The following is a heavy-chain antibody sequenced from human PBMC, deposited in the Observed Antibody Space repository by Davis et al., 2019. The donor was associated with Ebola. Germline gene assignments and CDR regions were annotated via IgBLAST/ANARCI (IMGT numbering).Heavy chain of an antibody. CDR1: GASISGSTYY. CDR3: ATGPTTGLLWFGESGGAFDI. V-gene: IGHV4-39*07. D-gene: IGHD3-10*01. J-gene: IGHJ3*02. Sequence: SETLSLTCTVSGASISGSTYYWGWIRQAPGKGLEWIGEINHSGSTNYNPPLKSRVTISVDTSKNQFSLKLSSVTAADTAVYYCATGPTTGLLWFGESGGAFDIWGQGTMVTVSS. CDR2: INHSGST.